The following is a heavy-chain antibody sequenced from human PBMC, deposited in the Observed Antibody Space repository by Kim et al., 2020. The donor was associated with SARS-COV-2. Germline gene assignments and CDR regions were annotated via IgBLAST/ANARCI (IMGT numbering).Heavy chain of an antibody. CDR1: GGTFSSHA. Sequence: SVKVSCKASGGTFSSHAISWVRQAPGQGLEWMGGISPVFGTANYAQKFQGRVTITADESTSTAYMELSSLRSEDTAVYYCARDTRWAAAGTQYYYYGIDVWGQGTTVTVSS. J-gene: IGHJ6*02. CDR3: ARDTRWAAAGTQYYYYGIDV. V-gene: IGHV1-69*13. D-gene: IGHD6-13*01. CDR2: ISPVFGTA.